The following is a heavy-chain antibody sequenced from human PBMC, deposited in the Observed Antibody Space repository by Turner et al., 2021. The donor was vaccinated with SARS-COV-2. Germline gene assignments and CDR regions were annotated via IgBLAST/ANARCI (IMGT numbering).Heavy chain of an antibody. CDR1: GYTVASYG. J-gene: IGHJ4*02. D-gene: IGHD5-12*01. CDR3: ARVQSWDLQVSSATTLVR. Sequence: SGAELKTPGASVKVSCKASGYTVASYGISWVRQAPGQGLEWMGWISAYNGNTNYAQKLQGRVTMTTDTSTSKAYMELMCLAYDDMRVCSVARVQSWDLQVSSATTLVRWGQGTLVTVSS. V-gene: IGHV1-18*03. CDR2: ISAYNGNT.